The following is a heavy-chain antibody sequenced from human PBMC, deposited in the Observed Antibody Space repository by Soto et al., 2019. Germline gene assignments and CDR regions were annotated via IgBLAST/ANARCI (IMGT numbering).Heavy chain of an antibody. CDR1: GGSISSGDYY. CDR3: ARDYGEGRTYGMDV. V-gene: IGHV4-30-4*01. J-gene: IGHJ6*02. D-gene: IGHD4-17*01. CDR2: IYYSGST. Sequence: SETLSLTCTVSGGSISSGDYYWSWIRQPPGKGLEWIGYIYYSGSTYYNPSLKSRVTISVDTSKNQFSLKLSSVTAADTAVYYCARDYGEGRTYGMDVWGQGTTVTVSS.